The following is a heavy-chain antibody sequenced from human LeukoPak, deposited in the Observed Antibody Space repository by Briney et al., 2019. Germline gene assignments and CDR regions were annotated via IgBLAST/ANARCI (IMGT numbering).Heavy chain of an antibody. D-gene: IGHD1/OR15-1a*01. Sequence: GGSLRLSCAASGFTFSDYYMSWIRQAPGEGLEWVSCISSSGSTIYYADSVKGRFTISRDNAKNSLYPQMNSLRAEDTAVYYCAITTDLGGLDPWGQGTLVTVSS. CDR2: ISSSGSTI. J-gene: IGHJ5*02. CDR1: GFTFSDYY. CDR3: AITTDLGGLDP. V-gene: IGHV3-11*04.